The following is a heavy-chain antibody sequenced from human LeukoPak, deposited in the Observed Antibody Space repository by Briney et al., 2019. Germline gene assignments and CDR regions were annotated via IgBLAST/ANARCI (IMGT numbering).Heavy chain of an antibody. CDR1: GFTFSSYA. Sequence: GGSLRLSCAASGFTFSSYAMHWVRQAPGKGLEYVSAISSNGGNTYYANSVKGRFTISRDNSKNTLHLQMGSLRTEDMAVYYCAKDRSGYSYGYADYWGQGTLVTVSS. J-gene: IGHJ4*02. CDR2: ISSNGGNT. CDR3: AKDRSGYSYGYADY. V-gene: IGHV3-64*01. D-gene: IGHD5-18*01.